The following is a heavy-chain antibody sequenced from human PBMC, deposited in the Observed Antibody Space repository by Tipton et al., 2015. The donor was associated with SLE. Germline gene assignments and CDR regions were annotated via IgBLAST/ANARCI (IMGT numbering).Heavy chain of an antibody. CDR1: GGSISSSSYY. D-gene: IGHD3-3*01. V-gene: IGHV4-39*07. CDR3: ARRVTIFGVVTSGWFDP. Sequence: TLSLTCTVSGGSISSSSYYWGWIRQPPGKGLEWIGSIYYSGSTYYNQSLKSRVTISVDTSKNQFSLKLSSVTAADTAVYYCARRVTIFGVVTSGWFDPWGQGTLVTVSS. J-gene: IGHJ5*02. CDR2: IYYSGST.